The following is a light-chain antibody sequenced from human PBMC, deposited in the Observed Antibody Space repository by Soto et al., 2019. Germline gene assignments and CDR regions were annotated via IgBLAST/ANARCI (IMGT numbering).Light chain of an antibody. CDR1: HSNIGRHE. CDR3: ATWDDSVNGVV. CDR2: SAN. J-gene: IGLJ2*01. V-gene: IGLV1-44*01. Sequence: QSVLTQPPSASGTPGQGVTLSCSGGHSNIGRHEFTWYQKLPGTAPRLLTSSANRRPSGVPDRFSGSKSGASASLAISGLQSEDEGDYFCATWDDSVNGVVFGGGTKLTVL.